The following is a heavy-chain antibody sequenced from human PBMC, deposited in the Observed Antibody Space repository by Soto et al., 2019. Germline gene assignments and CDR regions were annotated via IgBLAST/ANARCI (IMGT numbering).Heavy chain of an antibody. CDR3: AREGSYSAYNFAHGIQLWSFDF. CDR1: GGSINTFY. CDR2: IFSSGST. Sequence: SEALSLTCTVSGGSINTFYWSWGREPAGEGLELIGRIFSSGSTSFNPSLESRVAMSVDTSKNHFSLNLSSVTAADMAVYYCAREGSYSAYNFAHGIQLWSFDFWGQGALVTVSS. J-gene: IGHJ4*02. V-gene: IGHV4-4*07. D-gene: IGHD5-12*01.